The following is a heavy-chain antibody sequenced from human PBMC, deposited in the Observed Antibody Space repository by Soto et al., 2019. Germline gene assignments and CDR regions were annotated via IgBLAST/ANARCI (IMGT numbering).Heavy chain of an antibody. CDR2: NSAYNGNT. CDR3: AIDTYYYDSSSYSPAFDY. J-gene: IGHJ4*02. Sequence: GASVKVSCKASGYTFTSYGTSWVRQAPGQGLEWMGWNSAYNGNTNYAQKLQGRVTMTTDTSTSTAYMELRSLRSDDTAVYYCAIDTYYYDSSSYSPAFDYWGQGTLVTVSS. V-gene: IGHV1-18*04. D-gene: IGHD3-22*01. CDR1: GYTFTSYG.